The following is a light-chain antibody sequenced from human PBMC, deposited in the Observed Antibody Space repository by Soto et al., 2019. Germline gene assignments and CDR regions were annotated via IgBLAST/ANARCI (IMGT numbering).Light chain of an antibody. CDR2: DAS. CDR1: QSVSSY. J-gene: IGKJ5*01. CDR3: QQRSNWPIT. V-gene: IGKV3-11*01. Sequence: EIVLTQSPATLSLSPGERATLSCRASQSVSSYLAWYQQKLGQAPRLLIYDASNRATGIPARFSGSGSGTDFTLTISSLEPEDFAVYYCQQRSNWPITCGQGTRLEIK.